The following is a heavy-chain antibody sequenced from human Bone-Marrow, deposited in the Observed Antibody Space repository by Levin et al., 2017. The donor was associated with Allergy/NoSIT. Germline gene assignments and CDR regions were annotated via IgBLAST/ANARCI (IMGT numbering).Heavy chain of an antibody. CDR3: AGQGVGVTGTDH. Sequence: ASVKVSCKASGYNFNGYYIHWVRQAPGQGLEWMGRIYPKTGVTNYRQKFQGRVTMTRDTSINTVYMELSSLRSDDTVVFYCAGQGVGVTGTDHWGQGTLVTVSS. J-gene: IGHJ5*02. CDR2: IYPKTGVT. V-gene: IGHV1-2*05. D-gene: IGHD6-19*01. CDR1: GYNFNGYY.